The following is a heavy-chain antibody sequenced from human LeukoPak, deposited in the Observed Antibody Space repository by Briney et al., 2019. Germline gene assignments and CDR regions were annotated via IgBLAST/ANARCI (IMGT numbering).Heavy chain of an antibody. CDR1: GYTFTSYD. CDR3: AKGDGTGLLWFGESYMDV. D-gene: IGHD3-10*01. Sequence: GASVKVSCKASGYTFTSYDINWVRQATGQGLEWMGWMNPNSGNTGYAQKFQGRVTMTRNTSISTAYMELSSLRAEDTAVYYCAKGDGTGLLWFGESYMDVWGKGTTVTISS. J-gene: IGHJ6*03. V-gene: IGHV1-8*01. CDR2: MNPNSGNT.